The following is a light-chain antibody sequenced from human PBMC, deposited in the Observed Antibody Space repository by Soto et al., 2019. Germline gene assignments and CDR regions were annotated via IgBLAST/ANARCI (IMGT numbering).Light chain of an antibody. Sequence: GVTQSPDTLSVYQAERATPSCRAIQSVSSNLAWYQQKAGQAPRLLMYGASTRAIGIPGRFSGSGSGTEFTLTISSLQSEDFALYYCQQYNNWPPPCTFGQGTKVDIK. CDR3: QQYNNWPPPCT. CDR1: QSVSSN. J-gene: IGKJ1*01. V-gene: IGKV3-15*01. CDR2: GAS.